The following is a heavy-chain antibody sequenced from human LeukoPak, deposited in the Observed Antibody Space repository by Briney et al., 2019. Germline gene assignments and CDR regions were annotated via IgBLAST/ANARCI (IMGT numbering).Heavy chain of an antibody. CDR2: ISGSSSTI. Sequence: GGSLRLSCAASGFTFSSYTMNWVRQAPGKGLEWVSYISGSSSTIYYADSVKGRFTISRENAKNSLYLQMNSLRDEDTAVYYCARGAAYSSTWSDYWGQGTLVTVSS. CDR3: ARGAAYSSTWSDY. CDR1: GFTFSSYT. D-gene: IGHD6-13*01. J-gene: IGHJ4*02. V-gene: IGHV3-48*02.